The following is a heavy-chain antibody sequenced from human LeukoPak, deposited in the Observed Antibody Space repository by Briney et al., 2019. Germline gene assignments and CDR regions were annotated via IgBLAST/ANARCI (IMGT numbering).Heavy chain of an antibody. V-gene: IGHV3-49*04. J-gene: IGHJ6*02. CDR3: TTSLTTVTTPTPYGMDV. Sequence: GGSLRLSCTASGFTFGDYAMSWVRQAPGKGLEWVGFIRSKAYGGTTEYAASVKGRFTISRDDSKSIAYLQMNSLKTEDTAVYYYTTSLTTVTTPTPYGMDVWGQGTTVTVSS. D-gene: IGHD4-17*01. CDR2: IRSKAYGGTT. CDR1: GFTFGDYA.